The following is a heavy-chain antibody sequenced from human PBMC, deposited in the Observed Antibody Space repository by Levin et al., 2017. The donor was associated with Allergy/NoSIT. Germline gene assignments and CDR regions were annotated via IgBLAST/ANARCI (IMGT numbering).Heavy chain of an antibody. D-gene: IGHD3-22*01. CDR2: IYYSGST. CDR3: AREDYGSSGYYYVRLDYYGMDV. Sequence: SSETLSLTCTVSGGSISSGDYYWSWIRQPPGKGLEWIGYIYYSGSTYYNPSLKSRVTISVDTSKNQFSLKLSSVTAADTAVYYCAREDYGSSGYYYVRLDYYGMDVWGQGTTVTVSS. V-gene: IGHV4-30-4*01. J-gene: IGHJ6*02. CDR1: GGSISSGDYY.